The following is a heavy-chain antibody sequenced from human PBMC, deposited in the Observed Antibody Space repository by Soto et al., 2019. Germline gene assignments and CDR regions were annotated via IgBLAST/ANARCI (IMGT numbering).Heavy chain of an antibody. CDR2: IDPSDSYT. D-gene: IGHD6-19*01. J-gene: IGHJ6*02. Sequence: GESLTLSGTVSGDRVSLDLISWVRQMPGKGLEWMGRIDPSDSYTNYSPSFQGHVTISADKSISTAYLQWSSLKASDTAMYYCSSHLVAGTHYYYGMDVWGQGTTVT. CDR3: SSHLVAGTHYYYGMDV. V-gene: IGHV5-10-1*01. CDR1: GDRVSLDL.